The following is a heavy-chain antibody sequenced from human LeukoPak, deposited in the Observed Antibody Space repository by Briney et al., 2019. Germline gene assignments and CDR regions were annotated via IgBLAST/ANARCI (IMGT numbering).Heavy chain of an antibody. Sequence: GGSLRLSCAASGFTFSTYSMNWVRQAPGKGLEWVSSISSSGNYIYYADSVKGRFTISRDNAKNSLYLQMNSLRAEDTTVYYCAREEKGGYSSIWGQGTMVTVSS. CDR1: GFTFSTYS. CDR3: AREEKGGYSSI. CDR2: ISSSGNYI. J-gene: IGHJ3*02. D-gene: IGHD6-13*01. V-gene: IGHV3-21*01.